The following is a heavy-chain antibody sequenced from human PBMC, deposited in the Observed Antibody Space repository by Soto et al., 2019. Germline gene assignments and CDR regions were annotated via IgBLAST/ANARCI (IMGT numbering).Heavy chain of an antibody. V-gene: IGHV4-31*03. Sequence: QVQLQESGPGLVKPSQTLSLTCTVSGGSISSGGYYWSWIRQHQGKGLEWIGYIYYSGSTYYNPYLTSRVTIAVDTSKNLFSLELSSVTAADTAVYYCARLAGGTTNWFDPWGPGTLVTVSS. CDR3: ARLAGGTTNWFDP. D-gene: IGHD1-1*01. J-gene: IGHJ5*02. CDR1: GGSISSGGYY. CDR2: IYYSGST.